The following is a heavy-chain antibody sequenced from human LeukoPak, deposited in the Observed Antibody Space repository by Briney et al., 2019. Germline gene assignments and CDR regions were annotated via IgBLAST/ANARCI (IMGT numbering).Heavy chain of an antibody. J-gene: IGHJ4*02. CDR3: AGWKGTADFDY. CDR2: IYYSGST. D-gene: IGHD1-1*01. Sequence: PSETLSLTCTVSCCSISSSSYSWGWSRQPPGRRVEWIGSIYYSGSTYYNPSLKSRVTISVDTSKNQFSLKLSSVTAADTAVYYCAGWKGTADFDYWGQGTLVTVSS. CDR1: CCSISSSSYS. V-gene: IGHV4-39*01.